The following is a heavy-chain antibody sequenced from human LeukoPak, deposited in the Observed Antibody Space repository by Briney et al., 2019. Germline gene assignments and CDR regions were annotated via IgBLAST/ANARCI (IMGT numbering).Heavy chain of an antibody. CDR3: ARDQSLGLRLGELSLLDY. CDR2: INPNSGGT. D-gene: IGHD3-16*02. Sequence: ASVKVSCKASGYTFTGYYMHWVRQAPGQGLEWMGWINPNSGGTSYAQKFQGRVTMTRDMSTSTVYMELSSLRSEDTAVYYCARDQSLGLRLGELSLLDYWGQGTLVTVSS. V-gene: IGHV1-2*02. CDR1: GYTFTGYY. J-gene: IGHJ4*02.